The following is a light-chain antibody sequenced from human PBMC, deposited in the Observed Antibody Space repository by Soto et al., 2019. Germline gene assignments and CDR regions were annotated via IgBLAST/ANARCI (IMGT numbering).Light chain of an antibody. CDR1: QDISNY. Sequence: DIQMTQSPSSLSASVGDRVTITCHASQDISNYLNWYQQKPGKAPKLLIYDASNLETGVPSRFSGSGSGTDFTFTISSLQPEDIATYYCQQYDNPLTFGGGTKVDIK. J-gene: IGKJ4*01. V-gene: IGKV1-33*01. CDR2: DAS. CDR3: QQYDNPLT.